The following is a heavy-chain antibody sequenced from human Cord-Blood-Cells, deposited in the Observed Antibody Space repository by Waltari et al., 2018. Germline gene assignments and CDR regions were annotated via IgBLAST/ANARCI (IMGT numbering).Heavy chain of an antibody. CDR3: ATRLRVVPAVDY. J-gene: IGHJ4*02. CDR1: GYTLTELS. V-gene: IGHV1-24*01. Sequence: QVQLVQSGAEVKKPGASVKVSCKVSGYTLTELSMHWVRQAPGKVLEWMGGFEPEDGETIYAQKFQGRVTMTEDTSTDTAYMELSSLRSEDTAVYYCATRLRVVPAVDYWGQGTLVTVSS. CDR2: FEPEDGET. D-gene: IGHD2-2*01.